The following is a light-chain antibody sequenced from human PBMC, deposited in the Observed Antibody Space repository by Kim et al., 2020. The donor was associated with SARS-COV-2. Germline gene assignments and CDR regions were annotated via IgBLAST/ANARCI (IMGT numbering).Light chain of an antibody. CDR3: NSLDSSGNHLS. J-gene: IGLJ2*01. Sequence: SSELTQDPAVSVALGQTVRITCQGDSLRSYYASWYQQKPGQAPVLVIYGKNNRPSGIPDRFSGSSSGNPASLTITGAQAEDEADYYCNSLDSSGNHLSFG. CDR2: GKN. CDR1: SLRSYY. V-gene: IGLV3-19*01.